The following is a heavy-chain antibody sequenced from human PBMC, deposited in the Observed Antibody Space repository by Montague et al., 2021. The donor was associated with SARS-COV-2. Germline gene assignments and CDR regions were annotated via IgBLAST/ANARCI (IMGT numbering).Heavy chain of an antibody. CDR2: ISRDSAEI. CDR3: ARDSGITGADDY. CDR1: GFTFSNYH. J-gene: IGHJ4*02. V-gene: IGHV3-48*02. D-gene: IGHD1-14*01. Sequence: SLRFSCAASGFTFSNYHMTWVRQAPGKGLQWVSYISRDSAEIHYAESVKGRFTISRDNDRSALYLQMNTLRNEDTAMYYCARDSGITGADDYWGQGTLVVVSS.